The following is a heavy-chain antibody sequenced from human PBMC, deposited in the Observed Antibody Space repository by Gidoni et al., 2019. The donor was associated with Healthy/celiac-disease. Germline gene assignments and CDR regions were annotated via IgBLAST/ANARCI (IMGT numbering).Heavy chain of an antibody. J-gene: IGHJ5*02. Sequence: QVQLVQSGAEVKKPGSSVKGSCKASGGTFSSYAISWVRQAPGQGLEWMGGIIPIFGTANYAQKFQGRVTITADESTSTAYMELSSLRSEDTAVYYCARDHSIAVPSRGWFDPWGQGTLVTVSS. CDR1: GGTFSSYA. V-gene: IGHV1-69*01. D-gene: IGHD6-19*01. CDR3: ARDHSIAVPSRGWFDP. CDR2: IIPIFGTA.